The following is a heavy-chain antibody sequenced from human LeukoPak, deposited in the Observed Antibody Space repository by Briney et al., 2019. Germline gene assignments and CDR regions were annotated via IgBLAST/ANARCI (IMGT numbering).Heavy chain of an antibody. Sequence: ASVKVSCKASGYTFTGYYMHWVRQAPGQGLEWMGWINPNSGGTNYAQKFQGWVTMTRDTSISTAYMELSRLRSDDTAVYYCARMGEHYYYYGMDVWGQGITVTVSS. V-gene: IGHV1-2*04. CDR2: INPNSGGT. D-gene: IGHD3-16*01. CDR1: GYTFTGYY. J-gene: IGHJ6*02. CDR3: ARMGEHYYYYGMDV.